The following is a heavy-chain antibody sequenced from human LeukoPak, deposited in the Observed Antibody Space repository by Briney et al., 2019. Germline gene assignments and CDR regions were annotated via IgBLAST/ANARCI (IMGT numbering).Heavy chain of an antibody. CDR3: ARAVAYDYVWGSYRYSTSFDY. CDR2: INPSGGST. CDR1: GYTFTSYY. J-gene: IGHJ4*02. V-gene: IGHV1-46*01. Sequence: ASVKVSCKASGYTFTSYYMHWVRQAPGQGLEWMGIINPSGGSTSYAQKFQGRVTMTRDMSTSTVYMELSSLRSEDTAVYYCARAVAYDYVWGSYRYSTSFDYWGQGTLVTVSS. D-gene: IGHD3-16*02.